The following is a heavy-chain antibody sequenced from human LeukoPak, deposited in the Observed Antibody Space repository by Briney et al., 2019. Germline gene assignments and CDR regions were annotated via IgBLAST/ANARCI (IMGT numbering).Heavy chain of an antibody. V-gene: IGHV3-30-3*01. D-gene: IGHD4-17*01. Sequence: PGGSLRLSCAASGFTFSSYAMHWVRQAPGKGLQWLALTSDDGSAKYYADSVKGRFTISRDNSQNTLYLQMNSLRADETAIYYCARAPGGFHGDYSPIAYWGQGTLDTVSS. CDR3: ARAPGGFHGDYSPIAY. CDR2: TSDDGSAK. CDR1: GFTFSSYA. J-gene: IGHJ4*02.